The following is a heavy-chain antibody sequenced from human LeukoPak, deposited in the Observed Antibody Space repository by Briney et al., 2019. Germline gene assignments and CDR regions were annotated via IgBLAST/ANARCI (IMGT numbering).Heavy chain of an antibody. J-gene: IGHJ4*02. D-gene: IGHD3-10*01. CDR2: ISGSSGST. Sequence: PGGSLRLSCAASGFTFSYYAMSWVRQAPGKGLEWVSAISGSSGSTYYADSLKGRFSISRDNSKNTLYLQMNSLRAEDTAVYYCAKDGVYGPGCCYYFDYWGQGTLVTVSS. CDR1: GFTFSYYA. V-gene: IGHV3-23*01. CDR3: AKDGVYGPGCCYYFDY.